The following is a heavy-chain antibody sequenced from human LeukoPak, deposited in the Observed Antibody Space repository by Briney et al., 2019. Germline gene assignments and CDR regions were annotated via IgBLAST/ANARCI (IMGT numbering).Heavy chain of an antibody. CDR2: ISYDGSNK. J-gene: IGHJ4*02. CDR1: GFTFSSYG. Sequence: GGSLRLSCAASGFTFSSYGMHWVRQAPGKGLEWVAVISYDGSNKYYADSVKGRFTISRDNSKNTLYPQMNSLRAEDTAVYYCANGIVATTGFDYWGQGTLVTVSS. D-gene: IGHD5-12*01. V-gene: IGHV3-30*18. CDR3: ANGIVATTGFDY.